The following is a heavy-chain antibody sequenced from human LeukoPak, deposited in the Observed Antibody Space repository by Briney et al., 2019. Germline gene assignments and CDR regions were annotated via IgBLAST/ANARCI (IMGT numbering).Heavy chain of an antibody. Sequence: GGSPRLSCAASGFTFSNYHMHWVRQSTGKGLEWVSGIGIAGDTYHVDSVKGRFTISRENAKNSLYLQMNSLRVGDTAVYYCIRASRAAAGEFDYWGQGTLVTVSS. CDR3: IRASRAAAGEFDY. CDR1: GFTFSNYH. J-gene: IGHJ4*02. V-gene: IGHV3-13*01. D-gene: IGHD6-13*01. CDR2: IGIAGDT.